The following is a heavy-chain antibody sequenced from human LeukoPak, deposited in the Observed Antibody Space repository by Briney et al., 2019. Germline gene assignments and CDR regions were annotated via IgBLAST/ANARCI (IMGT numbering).Heavy chain of an antibody. Sequence: PGGSLRLSCAASGFKFSRYNMNWVRQAPGKGLEWVSSISTSSIYIYYEDSVKGRFTVSRDNARNSLSLQMNSLRAEDTAVYYCAKDRHAPGRYCSSTSCFPFDSWGQGTLVTVSS. V-gene: IGHV3-21*04. CDR2: ISTSSIYI. D-gene: IGHD2-2*01. CDR1: GFKFSRYN. J-gene: IGHJ5*01. CDR3: AKDRHAPGRYCSSTSCFPFDS.